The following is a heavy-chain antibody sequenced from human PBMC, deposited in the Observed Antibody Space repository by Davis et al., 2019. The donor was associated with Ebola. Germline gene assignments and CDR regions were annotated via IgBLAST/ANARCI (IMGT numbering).Heavy chain of an antibody. CDR2: ISYDGSNK. CDR3: ARDGHVDHYSSFDY. J-gene: IGHJ4*02. V-gene: IGHV3-30-3*01. Sequence: GGSLRLSCAASGFTFSSYAMHWVRQAPGKGLEWVAVISYDGSNKYYADSVKGRFTISRDNSKNTLYPQMNSLRAEDTAVYYCARDGHVDHYSSFDYWGQGTLVTVSS. CDR1: GFTFSSYA. D-gene: IGHD2-21*01.